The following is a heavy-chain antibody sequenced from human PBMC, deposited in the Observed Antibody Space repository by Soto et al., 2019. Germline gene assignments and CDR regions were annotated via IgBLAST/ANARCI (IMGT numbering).Heavy chain of an antibody. V-gene: IGHV1-3*01. CDR3: ARVGFSSAWYSNPRYFDY. Sequence: ASVKVSCKASGYTFTTYAIHWLREAPGQRLEWMGWLNAGPGNTKYSQKLQGRVSITRDTSASTVYMELSGLRSDDTAVYYCARVGFSSAWYSNPRYFDYWGQGTLVTVSS. CDR1: GYTFTTYA. J-gene: IGHJ4*02. CDR2: LNAGPGNT. D-gene: IGHD6-19*01.